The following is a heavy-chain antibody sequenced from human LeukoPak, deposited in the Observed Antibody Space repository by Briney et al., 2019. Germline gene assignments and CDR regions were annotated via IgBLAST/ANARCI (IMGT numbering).Heavy chain of an antibody. CDR3: ARLARDAYNYDACDS. CDR1: GGSISTYY. CDR2: IYYRGNT. D-gene: IGHD5-24*01. J-gene: IGHJ3*02. Sequence: SETLSLTCTVSGGSISTYYWSWLRQPPGKGLEWIGYIYYRGNTNYNPSLQSRVSISVDTSKNQFSLKLTSVTAADTAVYYCARLARDAYNYDACDSWGQGTMVTVSS. V-gene: IGHV4-59*08.